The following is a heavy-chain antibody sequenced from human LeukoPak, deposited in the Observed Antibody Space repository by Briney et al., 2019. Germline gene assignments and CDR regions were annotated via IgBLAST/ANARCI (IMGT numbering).Heavy chain of an antibody. Sequence: SGGSLRLSCAASGFTFSSYEMNWVPQAPGKGLEWVSYISSSGSTIYYADSVKGRFTISRDNAKNSLFLQMNSLRAEDTAVYYCASRYCTSTNSYAFDIWGQGTMVTVSS. D-gene: IGHD2-2*01. J-gene: IGHJ3*02. CDR1: GFTFSSYE. CDR2: ISSSGSTI. CDR3: ASRYCTSTNSYAFDI. V-gene: IGHV3-48*03.